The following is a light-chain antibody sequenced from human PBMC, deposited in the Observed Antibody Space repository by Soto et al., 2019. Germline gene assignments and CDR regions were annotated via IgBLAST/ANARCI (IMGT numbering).Light chain of an antibody. CDR2: AAS. CDR1: QSISNW. V-gene: IGKV1-5*03. Sequence: DIQMTQSPSTLSASVGDRVTITCRASQSISNWLAWYQQKPGKAPKLLIYAASSLESGVPARFSGSGSGTEFTLTIRSLQPDDFATYYCQQYYSYSWTFGQGTKVEIK. CDR3: QQYYSYSWT. J-gene: IGKJ1*01.